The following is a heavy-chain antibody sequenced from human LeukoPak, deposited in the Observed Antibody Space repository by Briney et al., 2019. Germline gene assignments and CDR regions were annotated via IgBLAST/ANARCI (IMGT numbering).Heavy chain of an antibody. D-gene: IGHD3-3*01. CDR3: ARASYDFWSGYYTGDAFDI. V-gene: IGHV4-4*07. Sequence: SETLSLTCTVSGGSISSYYWSWIRQPAGKGLEWIGRIYTSGSTNYNPSLKSRVTMSVDTSKNQFSLKLSSVTAADTAVYYCARASYDFWSGYYTGDAFDIWGQGTMVTVSS. J-gene: IGHJ3*02. CDR2: IYTSGST. CDR1: GGSISSYY.